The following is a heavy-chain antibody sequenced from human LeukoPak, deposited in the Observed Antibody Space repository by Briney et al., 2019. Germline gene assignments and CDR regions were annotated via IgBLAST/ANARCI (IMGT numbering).Heavy chain of an antibody. CDR3: AREPYVGYYYYTDV. J-gene: IGHJ6*03. D-gene: IGHD3-16*01. Sequence: PGRSLRLSCAASGFTFSSYGMHWVRQAPGKGLEWVAVIWYDGSNKYYADSVKGRFTISRDNSKNTLYLQMNSLRAEDTAVYYCAREPYVGYYYYTDVWGKGTTVTVSS. CDR1: GFTFSSYG. V-gene: IGHV3-33*01. CDR2: IWYDGSNK.